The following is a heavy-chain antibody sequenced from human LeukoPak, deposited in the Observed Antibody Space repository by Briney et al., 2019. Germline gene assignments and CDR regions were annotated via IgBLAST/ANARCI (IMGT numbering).Heavy chain of an antibody. CDR1: GYTFTGYY. CDR2: INPNSGGT. CDR3: ASVFWYSSSWSFDY. Sequence: ASVKVSCKASGYTFTGYYMHWVRQAPGHGLEWMGWINPNSGGTNYAQKFQGRVTMTRDTSISTAYMELSRLRSDDTAVYYCASVFWYSSSWSFDYWGQGTLVTVSP. J-gene: IGHJ4*02. V-gene: IGHV1-2*02. D-gene: IGHD6-13*01.